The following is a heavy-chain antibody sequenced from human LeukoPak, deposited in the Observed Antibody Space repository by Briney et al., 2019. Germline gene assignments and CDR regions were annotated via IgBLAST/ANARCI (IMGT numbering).Heavy chain of an antibody. D-gene: IGHD5-24*01. J-gene: IGHJ6*02. V-gene: IGHV3-23*01. CDR1: GFTFSDYA. CDR2: ITGSGNYT. Sequence: GGSLRLSCAASGFTFSDYAMSWVRQAPGKGLEWVSPITGSGNYTYYTDSVKGRFTISRDNSKNTLYLQMNSLRAEDTAVYYCARALRDGYKSGYYYGMDVWGQGTTVTVSS. CDR3: ARALRDGYKSGYYYGMDV.